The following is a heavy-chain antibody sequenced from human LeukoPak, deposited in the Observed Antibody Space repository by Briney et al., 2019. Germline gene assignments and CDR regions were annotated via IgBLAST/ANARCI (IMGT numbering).Heavy chain of an antibody. CDR1: GGSISSSSYY. J-gene: IGHJ4*02. Sequence: SETLSLTCTVSGGSISSSSYYWGWIRQPPGKGREWIGSFYYSGSTYYNPSLKSRVTISVDTYKNQFSLKLSSVTAADAAVYYCARHSSDTVTSVWGQGTLVTVSS. V-gene: IGHV4-39*01. CDR3: ARHSSDTVTSV. D-gene: IGHD4-17*01. CDR2: FYYSGST.